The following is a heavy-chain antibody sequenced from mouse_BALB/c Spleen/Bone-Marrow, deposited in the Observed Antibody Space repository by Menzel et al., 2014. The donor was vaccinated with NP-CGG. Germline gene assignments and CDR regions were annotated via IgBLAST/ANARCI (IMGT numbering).Heavy chain of an antibody. CDR1: GFVFSSYG. CDR2: INSNGGST. D-gene: IGHD1-1*01. V-gene: IGHV5-6-3*01. J-gene: IGHJ2*01. CDR3: ARERYYGNGRIFEY. Sequence: EVMLVESGGGLVQPGGSLKLSCAASGFVFSSYGMSWVRQTPDKRLELVATINSNGGSTYYPDSVKGRFTISGDNAKNTLYLQMSSLKSEDTAMYYCARERYYGNGRIFEYWGQGTTLTVSS.